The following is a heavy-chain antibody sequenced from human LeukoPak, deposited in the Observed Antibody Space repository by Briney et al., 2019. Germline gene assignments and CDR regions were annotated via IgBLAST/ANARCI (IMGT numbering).Heavy chain of an antibody. J-gene: IGHJ6*02. V-gene: IGHV3-64D*06. CDR3: VKGLGSSYYYYGMDV. Sequence: GGSLRLSCSASGFTFSSYAMHWVRQAPGKGLEYVTAISSNGGSTYYADSVKGRFTISRDNSKNTLFLQMSSLRAEDTAVYYCVKGLGSSYYYYGMDVWGQGTTVTVSS. CDR2: ISSNGGST. D-gene: IGHD2-15*01. CDR1: GFTFSSYA.